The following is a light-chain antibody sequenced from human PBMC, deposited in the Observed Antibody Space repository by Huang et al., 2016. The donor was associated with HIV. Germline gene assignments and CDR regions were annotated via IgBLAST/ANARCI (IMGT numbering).Light chain of an antibody. CDR3: QQGHVAPTT. J-gene: IGKJ4*01. CDR2: YAS. CDR1: QEISNH. V-gene: IGKV1-39*01. Sequence: DIQMTQFPSTLSASVGDTITFSCLANQEISNHVNWYQQRPRRAPKFLIYYASALEDGVPSRFGSRHAGTNFSLTIDSLQPDDFATYFSQQGHVAPTTFAGGTRVE.